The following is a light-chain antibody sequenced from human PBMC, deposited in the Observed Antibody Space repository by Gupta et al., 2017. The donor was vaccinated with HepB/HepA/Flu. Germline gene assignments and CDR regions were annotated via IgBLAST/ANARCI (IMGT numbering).Light chain of an antibody. Sequence: DIQMTQSPSSLSASVGDRVTITCQASKGIGNYLNWYHQKPGKAPKLLIYDASNLETGVPSRFSGSGSGTDFTFTISSLQAEDIATYYCQQYDNLLFTFGPGTKVDIK. CDR2: DAS. CDR3: QQYDNLLFT. CDR1: KGIGNY. V-gene: IGKV1-33*01. J-gene: IGKJ3*01.